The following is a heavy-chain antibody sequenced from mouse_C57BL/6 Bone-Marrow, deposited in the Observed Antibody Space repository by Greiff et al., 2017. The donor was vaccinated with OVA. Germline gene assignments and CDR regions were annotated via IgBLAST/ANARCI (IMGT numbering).Heavy chain of an antibody. CDR2: INPSTGGT. CDR1: GYSFTGYS. V-gene: IGHV1-42*01. D-gene: IGHD1-1*01. CDR3: ARSREYDGYSYFYWYFDV. Sequence: VQLQQSGPELVKPGASVKISCKASGYSFTGYSMNWVKQSPEKSLEWIGEINPSTGGTTYNQKFKAKATLTVDKSSSTAYKQLKSLTSEDSDVYYCARSREYDGYSYFYWYFDVCGTGTTVTVSS. J-gene: IGHJ1*03.